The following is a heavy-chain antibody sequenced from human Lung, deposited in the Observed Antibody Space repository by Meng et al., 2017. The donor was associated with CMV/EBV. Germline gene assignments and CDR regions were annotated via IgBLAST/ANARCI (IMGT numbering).Heavy chain of an antibody. J-gene: IGHJ6*02. Sequence: SVXVSXKASGGTFSSYAISWVRQAPGQGLEWMGGIIPIFGTANYAQKFQGRVTITTDESTSTAYMELSSLRSEDTAVYYCARSPEFYQLLPGPYYYYGMDVWGQGTXVNVYS. V-gene: IGHV1-69*05. D-gene: IGHD2-2*01. CDR2: IIPIFGTA. CDR3: ARSPEFYQLLPGPYYYYGMDV. CDR1: GGTFSSYA.